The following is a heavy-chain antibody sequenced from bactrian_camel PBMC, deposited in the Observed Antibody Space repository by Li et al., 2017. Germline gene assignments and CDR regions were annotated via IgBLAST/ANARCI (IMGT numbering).Heavy chain of an antibody. Sequence: VQLVESGGGLVEPGGSPRLTCKASGFTFRSHYMYWLRQAPGKGLEGIAGVNTAGGPTDYAESVKGRFTISRDNAENTVYLQMNRLQPEDTGVYYCADVPPTSLAVGLGARGQGTQVTVS. V-gene: IGHV3S1*01. D-gene: IGHD5*01. CDR2: VNTAGGPT. CDR1: GFTFRSHY. J-gene: IGHJ4*01.